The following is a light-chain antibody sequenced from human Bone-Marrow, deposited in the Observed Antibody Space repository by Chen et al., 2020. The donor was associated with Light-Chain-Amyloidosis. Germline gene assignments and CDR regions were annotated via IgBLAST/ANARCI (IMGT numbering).Light chain of an antibody. Sequence: QSALTQPASLSGSPGQSITISGTGTSSDLGSYDYVSWYPRHPGDAPKHMNDDVSYRPSGIAYLCAGLKSAKTPSQTIAGLQAAEEADYFCSVYIGSGTYVFGSGTKVTVL. J-gene: IGLJ1*01. CDR2: DVS. V-gene: IGLV2-14*03. CDR3: SVYIGSGTYV. CDR1: SSDLGSYDY.